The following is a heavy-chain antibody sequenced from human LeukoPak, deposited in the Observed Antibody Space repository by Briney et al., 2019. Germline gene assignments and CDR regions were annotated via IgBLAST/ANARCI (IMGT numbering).Heavy chain of an antibody. CDR3: ASLDSRIGAFDI. J-gene: IGHJ3*02. V-gene: IGHV3-30-3*01. CDR1: GFTFSSYA. CDR2: ILHDGSNK. Sequence: GGSLRLSCAASGFTFSSYAMHWVRQAPGKGLEWVAGILHDGSNKYYADSVKGRFTISRDNSKNTLYLQMNSLRAEDTAVYYCASLDSRIGAFDIWGQGTMVTVSS. D-gene: IGHD3-22*01.